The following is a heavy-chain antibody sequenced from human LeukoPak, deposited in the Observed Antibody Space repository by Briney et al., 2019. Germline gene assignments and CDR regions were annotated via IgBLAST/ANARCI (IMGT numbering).Heavy chain of an antibody. Sequence: SVKVSCKASGGTFSSYTISWLRQAPGQGLEWMGRIIPILGIANYAQKFQGRVTITADKSTSTAYMELSSLRSEDTAVYYCASRLALYNWNSLDYWGQGTLVTVSS. V-gene: IGHV1-69*02. CDR1: GGTFSSYT. J-gene: IGHJ4*02. CDR3: ASRLALYNWNSLDY. D-gene: IGHD1-7*01. CDR2: IIPILGIA.